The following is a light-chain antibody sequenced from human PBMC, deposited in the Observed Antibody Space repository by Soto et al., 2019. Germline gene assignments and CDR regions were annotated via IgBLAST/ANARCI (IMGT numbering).Light chain of an antibody. V-gene: IGKV1-27*01. CDR1: QGSNNY. J-gene: IGKJ3*01. Sequence: DIQMTQSPSSLSASVGDRVTITCRAGQGSNNYLAWYQQKLWKAPKLLIYAASTLQSGVPSRFSGGGSGTAFSLTISSLQPEAVATCYCQKYHNGHPATFGPGTKVGV. CDR3: QKYHNGHPAT. CDR2: AAS.